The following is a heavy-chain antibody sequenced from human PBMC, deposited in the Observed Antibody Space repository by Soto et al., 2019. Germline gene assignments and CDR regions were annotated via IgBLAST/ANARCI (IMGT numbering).Heavy chain of an antibody. J-gene: IGHJ6*03. CDR2: SRNKANSYTT. V-gene: IGHV3-72*01. CDR3: ARNSRGNSEYNYYMDV. Sequence: EVQLVESGGGLVQPGGSLRLSCAASGFTFSDHYMDWVRQAPGKGLEWVGRSRNKANSYTTEYAASVKGRFSVSRDDSKNLLYLQMNSLKTEDTAVYYCARNSRGNSEYNYYMDVWGKGTTVTVSS. CDR1: GFTFSDHY. D-gene: IGHD3-16*01.